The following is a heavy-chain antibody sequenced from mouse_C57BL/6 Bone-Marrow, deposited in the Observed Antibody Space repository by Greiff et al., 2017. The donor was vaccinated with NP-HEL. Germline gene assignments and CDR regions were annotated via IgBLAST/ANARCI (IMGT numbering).Heavy chain of an antibody. CDR2: ISDGGSYT. V-gene: IGHV5-4*01. CDR1: GFTFSSYA. D-gene: IGHD2-5*01. Sequence: EVQGVESGGGLVKPGGSLKLSCAASGFTFSSYAMSWVRQTPEKRLEWVATISDGGSYTYYPDNVKGRFTISRDNAKNNLYLQMSHLKSEDTAMYYCAREGYSNYGYFDVWGTGTTVTVSS. CDR3: AREGYSNYGYFDV. J-gene: IGHJ1*03.